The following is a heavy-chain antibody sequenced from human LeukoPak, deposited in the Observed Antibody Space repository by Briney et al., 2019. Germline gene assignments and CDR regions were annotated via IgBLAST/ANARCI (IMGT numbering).Heavy chain of an antibody. CDR2: IYSGGST. CDR1: GFTFSTFH. J-gene: IGHJ4*02. V-gene: IGHV3-53*04. CDR3: ARELASSSWYPGYFDY. D-gene: IGHD6-13*01. Sequence: PGGSLRLSCTASGFTFSTFHMHWVRQAPGKGLEWVSVIYSGGSTYYADSVKGRFTISRHNSKNTLYLQMNSLRAEDTAVYYCARELASSSWYPGYFDYWGQGTLVTVSS.